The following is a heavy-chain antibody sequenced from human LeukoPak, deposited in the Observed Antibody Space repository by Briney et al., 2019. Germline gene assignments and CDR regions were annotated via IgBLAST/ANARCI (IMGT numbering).Heavy chain of an antibody. Sequence: GGSLRLSCAASGFTFSSYGMHWVRQAPGEGLEWVAVISYDGSNKFYADSVKGRFTISRDNSKNTLYLQMNSLRAEDTAVYYCAKASVAAPYYFGFWGQGALVTVSS. CDR3: AKASVAAPYYFGF. J-gene: IGHJ4*02. CDR2: ISYDGSNK. V-gene: IGHV3-30*18. D-gene: IGHD6-13*01. CDR1: GFTFSSYG.